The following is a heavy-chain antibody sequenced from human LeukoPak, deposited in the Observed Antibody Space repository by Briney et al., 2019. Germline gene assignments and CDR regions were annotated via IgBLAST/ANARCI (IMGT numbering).Heavy chain of an antibody. D-gene: IGHD2-2*01. CDR1: GGSFSGYY. Sequence: SETLSLTCAVYGGSFSGYYWSWIRQPPGKGLEWIGEINHSGSTNYNPSLKSRVTISVDTSKNQFSLKLSSVTAADTAVYYCARLRGTVVPAAMLGGGGWLGYYYYMDVWGKGTTVTISS. CDR3: ARLRGTVVPAAMLGGGGWLGYYYYMDV. CDR2: INHSGST. V-gene: IGHV4-34*01. J-gene: IGHJ6*03.